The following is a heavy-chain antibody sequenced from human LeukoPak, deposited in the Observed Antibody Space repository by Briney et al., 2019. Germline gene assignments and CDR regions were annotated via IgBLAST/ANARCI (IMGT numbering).Heavy chain of an antibody. D-gene: IGHD2-2*01. J-gene: IGHJ5*02. Sequence: SETLSLTCTVSGGSISSGGYYWSWIRQHPGKGLEWIGYIYYSGSTYYNPSLKIRVTISVDTSKNQFSLKLSSVTAADTAVYYCAGYCSSTSCYRYLNWFDPWGQGTLVTVSS. CDR3: AGYCSSTSCYRYLNWFDP. CDR1: GGSISSGGYY. V-gene: IGHV4-31*03. CDR2: IYYSGST.